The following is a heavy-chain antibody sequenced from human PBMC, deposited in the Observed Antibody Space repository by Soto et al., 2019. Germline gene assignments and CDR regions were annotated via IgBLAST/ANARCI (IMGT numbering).Heavy chain of an antibody. V-gene: IGHV1-18*01. CDR3: ARDGRGAHIVVVPAASDI. J-gene: IGHJ3*02. Sequence: QVQLVQSGAEVKKPGASVKVSCKASGYTFTSYGISWVRQAPGQGLEWMGWISAYNGNTNYAQKLQGRVTMTTDTSTSTAYMELRSLRSDDTAVYYCARDGRGAHIVVVPAASDIWGQGTMVTVSS. CDR2: ISAYNGNT. CDR1: GYTFTSYG. D-gene: IGHD2-2*01.